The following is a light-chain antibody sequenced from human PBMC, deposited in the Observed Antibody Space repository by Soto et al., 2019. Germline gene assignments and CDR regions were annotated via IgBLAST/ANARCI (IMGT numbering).Light chain of an antibody. CDR3: QQRSNWPLT. J-gene: IGKJ4*01. V-gene: IGKV3-11*01. CDR2: DSS. Sequence: EIVLTQSPATLSLSPGKRATLSCRASQSVSTYLAWFQQKPGQAPRLLMYDSSNRATGIPARFSGSGSGTDFSLTISSLEPEDFAVYYCQQRSNWPLTFGGGTRVEIQ. CDR1: QSVSTY.